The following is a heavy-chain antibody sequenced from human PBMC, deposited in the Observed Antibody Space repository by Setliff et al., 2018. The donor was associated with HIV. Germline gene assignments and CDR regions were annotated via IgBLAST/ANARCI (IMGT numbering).Heavy chain of an antibody. D-gene: IGHD6-13*01. V-gene: IGHV4-38-2*02. CDR3: ARDGYSSSWYVISGSFDY. CDR1: GYSISSGYY. Sequence: PSETLSLTCAVSGYSISSGYYWGWIRQPPGKGLEWVGSIYHSGTTYYNPSLKSRVTISLDTSKNQFSLRMRSVTAADTAVYYCARDGYSSSWYVISGSFDYWGQGILVTVSS. J-gene: IGHJ4*02. CDR2: IYHSGTT.